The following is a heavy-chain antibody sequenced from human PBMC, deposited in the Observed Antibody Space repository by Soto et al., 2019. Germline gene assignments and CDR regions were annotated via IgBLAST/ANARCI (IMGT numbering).Heavy chain of an antibody. CDR2: INPNGGST. V-gene: IGHV1-46*01. J-gene: IGHJ1*01. CDR1: GYTFTNYH. Sequence: ASVKVSCKASGYTFTNYHIHWVRQAPGQGLEWMGIINPNGGSTNYAQKFQGRVSMTRDTSTSTVYMELSSLRSDDTAVYYCAKDRSLVVAGTIHHWGHGTVVTVPS. CDR3: AKDRSLVVAGTIHH. D-gene: IGHD6-19*01.